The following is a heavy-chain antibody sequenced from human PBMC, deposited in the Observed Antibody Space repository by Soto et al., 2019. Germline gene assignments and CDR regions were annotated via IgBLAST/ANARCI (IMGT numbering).Heavy chain of an antibody. D-gene: IGHD3-3*01. CDR3: ARDGRPSYDFWSGYYPYYYYYGMDV. CDR1: GGSISSSSYY. CDR2: IYHSGST. Sequence: SETLSLTCTVSGGSISSSSYYWGWSRQPPGKGLEWIGSIYHSGSTYYNPSLKSRVTISVDTSKNQFSLKLSSVTAADTAVYYCARDGRPSYDFWSGYYPYYYYYGMDVWGQGTTVTVSS. J-gene: IGHJ6*02. V-gene: IGHV4-39*07.